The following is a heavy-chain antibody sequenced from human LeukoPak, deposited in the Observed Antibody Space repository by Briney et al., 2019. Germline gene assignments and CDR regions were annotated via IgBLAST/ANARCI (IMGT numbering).Heavy chain of an antibody. D-gene: IGHD6-13*01. CDR2: IYTSGST. Sequence: PSETLSLTCTVSGGSISSGGYSWSWIRQPPGKGLEWIGRIYTSGSTNYNPSLKSRVTMSVDTSKNQFSLKLSSVTAADTAVYYCARDKVVAAASPGSPILYYFDYWGQGTLVTVSS. CDR1: GGSISSGGYS. V-gene: IGHV4-61*02. J-gene: IGHJ4*02. CDR3: ARDKVVAAASPGSPILYYFDY.